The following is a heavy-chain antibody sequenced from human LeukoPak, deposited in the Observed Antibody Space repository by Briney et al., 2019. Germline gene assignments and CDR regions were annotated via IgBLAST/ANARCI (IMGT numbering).Heavy chain of an antibody. V-gene: IGHV3-53*01. J-gene: IGHJ4*02. CDR1: GFTVSSNY. D-gene: IGHD5-18*01. CDR3: ARGDSYGYYFDY. CDR2: IYSGGST. Sequence: GGSLRLSCAASGFTVSSNYMSWVRQAPGKGLEWVPVIYSGGSTYYADSVKGRFTISRDNSKNTLYLQMNSLRAEDTAVYYCARGDSYGYYFDYWGQGTLVTVSS.